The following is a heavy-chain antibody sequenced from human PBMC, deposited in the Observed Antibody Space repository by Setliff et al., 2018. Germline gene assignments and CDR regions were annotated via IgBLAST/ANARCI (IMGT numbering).Heavy chain of an antibody. D-gene: IGHD3-16*01. V-gene: IGHV1-8*02. Sequence: GASVKVSCKASGGTFSSYAINWVRQATGRGLEWMGWMNPNSGNTGYAQKFQGRVTMTKNTSISTAYLELSSLKSEDTAVYYCARAPAWGSSNYYYYYMDVWGKGTTVTVSS. CDR1: GGTFSSYA. CDR3: ARAPAWGSSNYYYYYMDV. J-gene: IGHJ6*03. CDR2: MNPNSGNT.